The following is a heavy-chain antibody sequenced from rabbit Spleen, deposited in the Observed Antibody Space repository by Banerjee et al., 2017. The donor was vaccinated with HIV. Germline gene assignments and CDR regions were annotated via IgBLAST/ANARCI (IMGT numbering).Heavy chain of an antibody. Sequence: QSLEESGGDLVKPGASLTLTCTASGFSFSNRCWISWVRQAPGKGLEWIACINAATGKPVYATWAKGRFTISRTSSTTVTLRMTSLTAADRAAYFCARDLVGVIGWNFYLWGPGTLVTVS. D-gene: IGHD1-1*01. CDR2: INAATGKP. CDR3: ARDLVGVIGWNFYL. CDR1: GFSFSNRCW. V-gene: IGHV1S40*01. J-gene: IGHJ6*01.